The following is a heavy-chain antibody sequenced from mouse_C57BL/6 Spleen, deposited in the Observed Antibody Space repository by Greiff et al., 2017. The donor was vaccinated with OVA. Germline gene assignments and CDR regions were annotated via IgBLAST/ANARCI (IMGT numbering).Heavy chain of an antibody. J-gene: IGHJ1*03. Sequence: QVQLQQPGAELVRPGSSVKLSCKASGYPFTSYWMHWVKQRPIQGLEWIGNIDPSDSETHYNQKFKDKATLTVDKSYSTAYMQLSSLTSEDSAVYYCARDYGSSYGYFDVWGTGTTVTVSS. CDR2: IDPSDSET. D-gene: IGHD1-1*01. V-gene: IGHV1-52*01. CDR3: ARDYGSSYGYFDV. CDR1: GYPFTSYW.